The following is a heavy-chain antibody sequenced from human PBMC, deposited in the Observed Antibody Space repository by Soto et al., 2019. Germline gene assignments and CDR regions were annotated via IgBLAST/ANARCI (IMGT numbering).Heavy chain of an antibody. CDR3: ARAGPRLPTYYDFWSGYPYNWFDP. Sequence: SETLSLTYAVYGGSFSGYYWSWIHQPPGKGLEWIGEINHSGSTNYNPSLKSRVTISVDTSKNQFSLRLSSVTAADTAVYYCARAGPRLPTYYDFWSGYPYNWFDPWGQGTLVTVSS. CDR2: INHSGST. J-gene: IGHJ5*02. V-gene: IGHV4-34*01. CDR1: GGSFSGYY. D-gene: IGHD3-3*01.